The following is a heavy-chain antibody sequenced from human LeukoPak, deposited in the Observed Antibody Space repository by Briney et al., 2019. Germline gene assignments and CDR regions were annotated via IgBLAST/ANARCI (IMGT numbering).Heavy chain of an antibody. CDR3: ARDSGSYPGHFDY. Sequence: PSETLSLTCTVSGGSISSSSYYWGWIRQPPGKGLEWIGSIYYSGSTYYNPSLKSRVTISVDTSKNQFSLKLSSVTAADTAVYYCARDSGSYPGHFDYWGQGTLVTVSS. CDR1: GGSISSSSYY. V-gene: IGHV4-39*07. D-gene: IGHD1-26*01. J-gene: IGHJ4*02. CDR2: IYYSGST.